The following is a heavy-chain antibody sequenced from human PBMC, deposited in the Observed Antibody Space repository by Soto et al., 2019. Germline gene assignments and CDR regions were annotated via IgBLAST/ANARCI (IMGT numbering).Heavy chain of an antibody. CDR3: ARAKRVLRFLEWSYYFDY. CDR2: ISYDGSNK. Sequence: QVQLVESGGGVVQPGRSLRLSCAASGFTFSSYAMHWVRQAPGKGLEWVAVISYDGSNKYYADSVKGRFTISRDNSKNTLYLQISSLRAEDTAVYYCARAKRVLRFLEWSYYFDYGGQGPLATFPS. J-gene: IGHJ4*02. V-gene: IGHV3-30-3*01. D-gene: IGHD3-3*01. CDR1: GFTFSSYA.